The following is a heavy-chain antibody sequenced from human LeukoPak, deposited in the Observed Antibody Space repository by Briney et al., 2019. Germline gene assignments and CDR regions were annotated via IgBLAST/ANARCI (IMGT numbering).Heavy chain of an antibody. D-gene: IGHD5-18*01. Sequence: ASVKVSCKASGGNFSSYAISWVRQAPGQGLEWMGGIIPIFGTANYAQKFQGRVTITTDESTSTAYMELSSLRSEDTAVYYCARADTAMVTCDYWGQGTLVTVSS. CDR3: ARADTAMVTCDY. CDR1: GGNFSSYA. V-gene: IGHV1-69*05. CDR2: IIPIFGTA. J-gene: IGHJ4*02.